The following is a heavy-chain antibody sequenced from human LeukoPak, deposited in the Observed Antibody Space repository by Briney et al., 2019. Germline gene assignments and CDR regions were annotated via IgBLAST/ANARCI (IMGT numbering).Heavy chain of an antibody. CDR1: GYTFTSYY. CDR2: INPSGGST. J-gene: IGHJ2*01. V-gene: IGHV1-46*01. D-gene: IGHD4-23*01. Sequence: ASVKVSCKASGYTFTSYYMHWVRQAPGQGLEWMGIINPSGGSTSYAQKFQGRVTMTRDMSRSTVYMELSSLRSEDTAVYYCARDATVVTPSKRYFDLWGRGTLVTVSS. CDR3: ARDATVVTPSKRYFDL.